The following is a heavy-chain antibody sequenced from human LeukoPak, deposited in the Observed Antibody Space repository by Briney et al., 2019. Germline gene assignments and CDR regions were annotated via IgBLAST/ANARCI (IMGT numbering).Heavy chain of an antibody. J-gene: IGHJ5*02. CDR3: ARGEYYYDSSGYYYFNWFDP. CDR2: IYPGDSDT. D-gene: IGHD3-22*01. CDR1: GYSFTSYW. V-gene: IGHV5-51*01. Sequence: GESLKISCKGSGYSFTSYWIGWGRQMPGKGLEWMGIIYPGDSDTRYSPSFQGQVTISADKSISTAYLQWSSLKASDTAMYYCARGEYYYDSSGYYYFNWFDPWGQGTLVTVSS.